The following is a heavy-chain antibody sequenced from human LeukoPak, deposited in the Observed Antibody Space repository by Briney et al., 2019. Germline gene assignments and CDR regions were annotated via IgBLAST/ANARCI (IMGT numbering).Heavy chain of an antibody. Sequence: NPGGSLRLSCAASGFTFSSYSMNWARQAPGKGLEWVSSISSSSSYIYYADSVKGRFTISRDNAKNSLYLQMNSLRAEDTAVYYCARLMFQPFYFDYWGQGTQVSVSS. V-gene: IGHV3-21*01. J-gene: IGHJ4*02. CDR3: ARLMFQPFYFDY. CDR2: ISSSSSYI. D-gene: IGHD3-10*02. CDR1: GFTFSSYS.